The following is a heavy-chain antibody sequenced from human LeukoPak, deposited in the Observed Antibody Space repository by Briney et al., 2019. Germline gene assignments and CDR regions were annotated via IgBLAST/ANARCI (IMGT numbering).Heavy chain of an antibody. Sequence: GGSLRLSCAAFGFTFSSYSMTWVRQAPGKGLEWVSSISSSSYIYYADSVKGRFTISRDNAKNSLYLQMNSLRAEDTAVYYCARDSGSPDGVIDYWGQGTLVTVSS. D-gene: IGHD1-26*01. CDR3: ARDSGSPDGVIDY. CDR1: GFTFSSYS. CDR2: ISSSSYI. J-gene: IGHJ4*02. V-gene: IGHV3-21*01.